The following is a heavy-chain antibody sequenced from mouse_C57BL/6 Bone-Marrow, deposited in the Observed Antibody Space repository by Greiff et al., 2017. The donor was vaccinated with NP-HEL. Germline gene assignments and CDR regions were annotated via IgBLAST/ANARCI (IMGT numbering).Heavy chain of an antibody. V-gene: IGHV5-15*01. CDR2: ISNLAYSI. J-gene: IGHJ1*03. D-gene: IGHD1-1*01. Sequence: EVHLVESGGGLVQPGGSLKLSCAASGFTFSDYGMAWVRQAPRKGPEWVAFISNLAYSIYYADTVTGRFTISRENAKNTLYLEMSSLRSEDTAMYYCARLGNYYYGSSWYFDVWGTGTTVTVSS. CDR1: GFTFSDYG. CDR3: ARLGNYYYGSSWYFDV.